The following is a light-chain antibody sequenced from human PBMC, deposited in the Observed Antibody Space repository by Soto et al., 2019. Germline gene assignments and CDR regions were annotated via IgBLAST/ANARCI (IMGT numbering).Light chain of an antibody. J-gene: IGKJ5*01. V-gene: IGKV1-39*01. CDR3: QQSYKMPS. CDR1: RTVSIY. Sequence: EIPLTQSPSSLAASVGDRLTLTCRASRTVSIYLNWYQHKPGKGPTLLIHATSNLQIGVPSRFGGSGSGTEFTLTITSLEPEDFGTYYCQQSYKMPSFGQGTRLVIK. CDR2: ATS.